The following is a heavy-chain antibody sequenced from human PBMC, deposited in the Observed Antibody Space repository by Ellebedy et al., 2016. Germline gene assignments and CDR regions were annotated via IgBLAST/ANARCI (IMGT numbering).Heavy chain of an antibody. J-gene: IGHJ4*02. Sequence: GESLKISCAVSGFTVNDNYMSWVRQAPGKGLDWVSVIYTGGATYYADSVKGRFTISGDNSKNTLYLEMNSLRVEDTAVYYCARDRPRAVSGTHWGQGTLVTVSS. CDR1: GFTVNDNY. CDR2: IYTGGAT. V-gene: IGHV3-53*01. D-gene: IGHD6-19*01. CDR3: ARDRPRAVSGTH.